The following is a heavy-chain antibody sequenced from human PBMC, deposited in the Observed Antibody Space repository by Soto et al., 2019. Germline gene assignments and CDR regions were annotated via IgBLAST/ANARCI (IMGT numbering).Heavy chain of an antibody. CDR1: GGSFSGYY. CDR3: GSPGYVDY. J-gene: IGHJ4*01. V-gene: IGHV4-34*01. Sequence: QVQLQQWGAGLLKPSETLSLTCAVYGGSFSGYYWSWIRQPPGKGLEWIGEINHSGSTKHNPSLKSRVTISVDTSKNQFSLKLSSVTAADTAVYYCGSPGYVDYWGQGTLVTVSS. D-gene: IGHD2-2*01. CDR2: INHSGST.